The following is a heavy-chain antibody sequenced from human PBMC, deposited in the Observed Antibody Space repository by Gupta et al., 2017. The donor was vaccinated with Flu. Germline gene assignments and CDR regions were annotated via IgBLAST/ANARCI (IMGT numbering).Heavy chain of an antibody. CDR2: IYFNDEK. V-gene: IGHV2-5*01. Sequence: QITLKESGPTLVKPTQTLTLTCTFSGFSLTTSQMAVAWIRQPPGKAPEWLAIIYFNDEKRYNPSLKYRLTVTRDTSKNQVLLTMTYMDPVDTATYFCAQSWWGGDRRENFQDWGQGALVTVSS. CDR1: GFSLTTSQMA. CDR3: AQSWWGGDRRENFQD. D-gene: IGHD2-15*01. J-gene: IGHJ4*02.